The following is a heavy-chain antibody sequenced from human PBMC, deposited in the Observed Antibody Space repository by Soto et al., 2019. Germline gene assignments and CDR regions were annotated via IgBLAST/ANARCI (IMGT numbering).Heavy chain of an antibody. J-gene: IGHJ4*02. V-gene: IGHV3-23*01. Sequence: PGGSLRLSCAASAFPFSTYAMIWVRQAPGKGLEWVAVITGSGGRTYYADSVKGRFTISRDTSKKTLFLQMNSLRAEDTAVYYCAKDRHGDYGGIEYWGQGTMVTASS. D-gene: IGHD4-17*01. CDR3: AKDRHGDYGGIEY. CDR1: AFPFSTYA. CDR2: ITGSGGRT.